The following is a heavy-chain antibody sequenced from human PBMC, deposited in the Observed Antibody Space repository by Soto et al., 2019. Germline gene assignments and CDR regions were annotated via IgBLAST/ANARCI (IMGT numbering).Heavy chain of an antibody. CDR2: MNPNNGNT. D-gene: IGHD7-27*01. J-gene: IGHJ4*02. V-gene: IGHV1-8*01. Sequence: ASVKVSCKAAAYTFTIYDINWVLQATGQDFEWMGWMNPNNGNTAYAQKFQGRVTMTRDTSKSTAFMELSSLTSEDTAVYYCARGPRNWGVDYWGQGTLVTVSS. CDR1: AYTFTIYD. CDR3: ARGPRNWGVDY.